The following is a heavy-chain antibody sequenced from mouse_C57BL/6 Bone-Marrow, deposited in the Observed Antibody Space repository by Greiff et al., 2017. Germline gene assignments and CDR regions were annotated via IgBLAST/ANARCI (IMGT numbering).Heavy chain of an antibody. CDR3: TSSLIYYGTNY. J-gene: IGHJ2*01. D-gene: IGHD1-1*01. CDR1: GFNIKDYY. Sequence: EVQLQQSGAELVKPGDSVKLSCTASGFNIKDYYIHWVKQRTEKGLEWIGRMEPEDGETKYAPKLQDKATITADTSSNTAYLHLSRLTSEDTAVYSCTSSLIYYGTNYWYRGKTLTVTS. CDR2: MEPEDGET. V-gene: IGHV14-2*01.